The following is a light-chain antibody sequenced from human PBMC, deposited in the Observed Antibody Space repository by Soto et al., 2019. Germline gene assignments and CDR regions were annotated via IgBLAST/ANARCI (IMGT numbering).Light chain of an antibody. V-gene: IGLV2-14*01. CDR1: SSDVGGYNY. CDR3: SSYTTTNTYV. J-gene: IGLJ1*01. CDR2: EVS. Sequence: QSALTQPASVSGSPGQSITISCTGTSSDVGGYNYVSWYQQHPGKAPKLMIYEVSNRPSGVSYRFSGSKSGNTASLTISGLQAEDEADYYCSSYTTTNTYVFGPGTKLTVL.